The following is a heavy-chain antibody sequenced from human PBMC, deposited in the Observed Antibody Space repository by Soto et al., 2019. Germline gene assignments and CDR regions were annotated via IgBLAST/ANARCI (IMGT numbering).Heavy chain of an antibody. D-gene: IGHD1-1*01. CDR1: GFTFRSYV. J-gene: IGHJ4*02. V-gene: IGHV3-30*19. CDR3: ARWGTTGELEV. Sequence: QVELVESGGGVVQPGASLRLSCVGSGFTFRSYVIHWVRQTPGTGLERVAITSYDGSNKYYDDSVKGRFTISRDNSRNTVDLHTDSLRPENTALYSCARWGTTGELEVWGQGTLVSVSS. CDR2: TSYDGSNK.